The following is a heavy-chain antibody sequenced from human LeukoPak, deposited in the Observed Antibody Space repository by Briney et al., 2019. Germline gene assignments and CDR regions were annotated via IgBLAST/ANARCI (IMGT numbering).Heavy chain of an antibody. J-gene: IGHJ4*02. D-gene: IGHD6-19*01. CDR3: ARGYSTGWYPFHY. V-gene: IGHV4-39*07. Sequence: PSETLSLTCNVSGGSLSSRSYYWGWIRQPPGKRLEWIATIYYSGTTFYNPSLKSRVTISVDTSKDQFSLRLSSVTAGDTAVYFCARGYSTGWYPFHYWGQGTLVTVSS. CDR1: GGSLSSRSYY. CDR2: IYYSGTT.